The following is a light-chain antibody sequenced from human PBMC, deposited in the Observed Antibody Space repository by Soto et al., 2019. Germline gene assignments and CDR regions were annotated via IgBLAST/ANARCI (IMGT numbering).Light chain of an antibody. CDR1: SSDVGDYNY. V-gene: IGLV2-14*01. Sequence: QSVLTQPASVSGSPGQSITISCTGTSSDVGDYNYVSWYQQHPGKAPKLTIYDVSNRPSGVSNRFSGSKSGNTASLTVSGLQAEDEADYYCSSYTSSSTIVFGGGTKVTVL. J-gene: IGLJ2*01. CDR3: SSYTSSSTIV. CDR2: DVS.